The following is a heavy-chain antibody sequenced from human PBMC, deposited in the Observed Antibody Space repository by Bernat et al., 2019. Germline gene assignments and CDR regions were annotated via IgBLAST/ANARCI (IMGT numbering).Heavy chain of an antibody. V-gene: IGHV1-3*01. CDR3: ARVEELRLGGVPYGMDV. D-gene: IGHD3-16*01. CDR1: GYTFTSYA. Sequence: QVQLVQSGAEVKKPGASVKVSCKASGYTFTSYAMHWVRQAPGQRLEWMGWINAGNGNTKYSQKFQGRVTITRDTSASTAYMELSSLRSEDTAVYYCARVEELRLGGVPYGMDVWGQGTTVTVSS. CDR2: INAGNGNT. J-gene: IGHJ6*02.